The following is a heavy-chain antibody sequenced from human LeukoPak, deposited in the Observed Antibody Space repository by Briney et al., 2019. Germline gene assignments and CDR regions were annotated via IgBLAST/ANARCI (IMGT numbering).Heavy chain of an antibody. J-gene: IGHJ4*02. CDR2: LNHFGRT. CDR3: ARGVLLMVYAAFDY. D-gene: IGHD2-8*01. V-gene: IGHV4-34*01. Sequence: PSETLSLTCTAQCASLTDYNWTSIRHTPAKALKWIGQLNHFGRTNYSPSLKGRITVSIDTSKNQFSLTLASVTAADTATYYCARGVLLMVYAAFDYWGQGTQVTVSS. CDR1: CASLTDYN.